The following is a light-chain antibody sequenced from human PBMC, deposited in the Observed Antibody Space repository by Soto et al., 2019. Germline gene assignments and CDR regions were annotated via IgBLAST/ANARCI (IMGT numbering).Light chain of an antibody. CDR1: QDISNY. J-gene: IGKJ3*01. CDR3: QHFDNLPLS. CDR2: DAS. V-gene: IGKV1-33*01. Sequence: DIQMTQSPPSLSASVGDRVTITCQASQDISNYLNWYQQKLGKAPKLLIYDASKLETGVPSRFSGSGSGTHFTFTITSLQPEDSATYYCQHFDNLPLSFGPGTKVHIK.